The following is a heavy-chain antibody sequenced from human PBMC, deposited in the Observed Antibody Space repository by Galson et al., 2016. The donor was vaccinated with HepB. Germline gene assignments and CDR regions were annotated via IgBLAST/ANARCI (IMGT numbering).Heavy chain of an antibody. CDR1: GFTFSSYA. V-gene: IGHV3-23*01. D-gene: IGHD3-22*01. CDR3: ARVGPSGYFFDY. J-gene: IGHJ4*02. Sequence: SLRLSCAASGFTFSSYAMSWVRQAPGKGLEWMSSISGSGQNTYYRDSVEGRFTSSRDNSKNTLYLQMDSVRAEDTATYFCARVGPSGYFFDYWGQGALVTVSS. CDR2: ISGSGQNT.